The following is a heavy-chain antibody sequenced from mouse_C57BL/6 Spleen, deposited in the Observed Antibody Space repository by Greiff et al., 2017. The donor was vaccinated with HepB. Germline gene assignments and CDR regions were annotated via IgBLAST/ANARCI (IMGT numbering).Heavy chain of an antibody. CDR1: GYTFTSYW. CDR3: ASRDTTVVGNFDY. J-gene: IGHJ2*01. Sequence: QVQLKQSGAELVKPGASVKLSCKASGYTFTSYWMHWVKQRPGQGLEWIGMIHPNSGSTNYNEKFKSKATLTVDKSSSTAYMQLSSLTSEDSAVYYCASRDTTVVGNFDYWGQGTTLTVSS. V-gene: IGHV1-64*01. D-gene: IGHD1-1*01. CDR2: IHPNSGST.